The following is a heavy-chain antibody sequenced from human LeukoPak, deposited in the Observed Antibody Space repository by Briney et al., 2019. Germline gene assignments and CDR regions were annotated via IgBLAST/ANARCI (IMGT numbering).Heavy chain of an antibody. CDR1: GASITTGAYY. V-gene: IGHV4-30-2*06. J-gene: IGHJ6*03. CDR3: ARDGTCSSTNCLRGDYYYMDV. Sequence: SETLSLTCTVSGASITTGAYYWTYIRQSPGKDLEWIGYIYHGGSTNYNPSLKSRVTISVDTSKNQFSLKLNSVTAADTAVYYCARDGTCSSTNCLRGDYYYMDVWGKGTTVTVSS. D-gene: IGHD2-2*01. CDR2: IYHGGST.